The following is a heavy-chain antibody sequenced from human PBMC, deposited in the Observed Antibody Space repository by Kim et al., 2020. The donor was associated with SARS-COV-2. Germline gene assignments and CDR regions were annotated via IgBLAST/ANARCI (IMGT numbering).Heavy chain of an antibody. D-gene: IGHD6-13*01. Sequence: SETLSLTCSVSGYSITSGYYWAWIRQPPGKGLQWIGNLFHSGSTYYTPSLKSRFTTSLDTSSNQFSLNLSSVTVADTAVYYFARVHTSSWEIYYWGQGTL. CDR3: ARVHTSSWEIYY. V-gene: IGHV4-38-2*02. J-gene: IGHJ4*02. CDR2: LFHSGST. CDR1: GYSITSGYY.